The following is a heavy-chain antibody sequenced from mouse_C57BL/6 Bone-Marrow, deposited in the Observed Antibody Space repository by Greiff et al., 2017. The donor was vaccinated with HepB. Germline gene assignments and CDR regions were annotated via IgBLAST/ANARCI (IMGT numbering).Heavy chain of an antibody. CDR2: ISDGGSYT. D-gene: IGHD1-1*01. CDR1: GFTFSSYA. J-gene: IGHJ4*01. Sequence: EVKLVESGGGLVKPGGSLKLSCAASGFTFSSYAMSWVRQTPEKRLEWVATISDGGSYTYYPDNVKGRFTISRDNAKNNLYLQMSQLKSEDAAMYYCGGGRTTLGYWGQGTSVTVSS. V-gene: IGHV5-4*03. CDR3: GGGRTTLGY.